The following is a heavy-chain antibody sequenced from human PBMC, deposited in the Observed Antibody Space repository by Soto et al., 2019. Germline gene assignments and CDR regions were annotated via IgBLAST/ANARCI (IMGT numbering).Heavy chain of an antibody. Sequence: SETLSLTCTVSGGSISSYYWSWIRQPPGKGLEWIGYIYYSGSTNYNPSLKSRVTISVDTSKNQFSLKLSSVTAADTAVYYCARVGYNWNERSVWGQGTLVTVSS. D-gene: IGHD1-20*01. CDR3: ARVGYNWNERSV. CDR2: IYYSGST. J-gene: IGHJ4*02. V-gene: IGHV4-59*01. CDR1: GGSISSYY.